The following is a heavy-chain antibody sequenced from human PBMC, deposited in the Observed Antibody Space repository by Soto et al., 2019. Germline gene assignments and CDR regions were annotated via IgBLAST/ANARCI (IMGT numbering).Heavy chain of an antibody. CDR2: IWYDGSDK. Sequence: GSLRLSCGASVFTFSGVGMHCFRQAPGKGLEWVAIIWYDGSDKYYADSVKGRFTISRDNSKNTLYLQMNSLRAEDTAVYHCAFGNLSYYFDFWGQGTPVTVSS. CDR3: AFGNLSYYFDF. D-gene: IGHD3-16*01. CDR1: VFTFSGVG. V-gene: IGHV3-33*01. J-gene: IGHJ4*02.